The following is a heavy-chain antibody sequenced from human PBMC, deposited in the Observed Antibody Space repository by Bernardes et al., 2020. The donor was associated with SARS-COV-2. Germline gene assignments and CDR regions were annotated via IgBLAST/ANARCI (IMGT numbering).Heavy chain of an antibody. J-gene: IGHJ6*02. CDR1: GFTFSSNY. V-gene: IGHV3-53*01. Sequence: GSLRLSCAASGFTFSSNYMSWVRQAPGKGLEWVSVIYSGGSTYYADSVKGRFTISRDNSKNTLYLQMNSLRAEDTAVYYCARDRPPYYYGMDVWGQGTTVTVSS. CDR2: IYSGGST. CDR3: ARDRPPYYYGMDV.